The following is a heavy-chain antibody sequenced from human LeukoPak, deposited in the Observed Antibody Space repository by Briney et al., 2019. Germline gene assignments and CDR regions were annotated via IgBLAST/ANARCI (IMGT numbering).Heavy chain of an antibody. Sequence: ASVKVSCKASGYTFTSYGISWVRQAPGQGRGWMGWISAYNGNTNYAQKLQGRVTMTTDTSTSTAYMELRSLRSDDTAVYYCARVPNWGSWAPDFDYWGQGTLVTVSS. CDR2: ISAYNGNT. CDR3: ARVPNWGSWAPDFDY. V-gene: IGHV1-18*01. J-gene: IGHJ4*02. CDR1: GYTFTSYG. D-gene: IGHD7-27*01.